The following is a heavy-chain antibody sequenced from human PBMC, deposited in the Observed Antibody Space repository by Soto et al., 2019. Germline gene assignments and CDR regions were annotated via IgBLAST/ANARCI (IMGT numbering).Heavy chain of an antibody. CDR1: GYTFTGYD. CDR2: MNPNSGNA. J-gene: IGHJ5*02. V-gene: IGHV1-8*01. CDR3: ARWRDERITIFGVAGSWFDP. D-gene: IGHD3-3*01. Sequence: ASVKVSCKASGYTFTGYDIDWVRQATGQGLEWMGWMNPNSGNAGYAQKFQGRVTITRDTSASTAYMELSSLRSEDTAVYYCARWRDERITIFGVAGSWFDPWGQGTLVTVSS.